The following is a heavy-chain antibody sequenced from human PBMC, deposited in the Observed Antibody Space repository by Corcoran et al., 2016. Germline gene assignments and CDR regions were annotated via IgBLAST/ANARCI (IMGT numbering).Heavy chain of an antibody. V-gene: IGHV4-38-2*02. CDR2: VHHSGHS. J-gene: IGHJ4*02. Sequence: QVQLQESGPGLVKPSETLSLTCTVSGYSISSGYYWGWIRQSPGKGLEWIGNVHHSGHSYYSPSLKTRATISLDVSKNQFSLILTSVTAANTAVYLCGRVDNTGSKRGLDCWGQGTLVTVSS. CDR3: GRVDNTGSKRGLDC. D-gene: IGHD6-19*01. CDR1: GYSISSGYY.